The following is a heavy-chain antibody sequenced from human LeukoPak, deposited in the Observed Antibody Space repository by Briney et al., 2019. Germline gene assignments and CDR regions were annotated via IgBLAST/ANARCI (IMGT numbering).Heavy chain of an antibody. D-gene: IGHD3-10*01. V-gene: IGHV3-23*01. CDR2: ISGTGGTT. CDR3: AKDRVPYYYGSGTNYFDY. Sequence: AGGSLRLSCAASGFTFSSYAMSWVRQAPGKGLEWVSGISGTGGTTDYADSVKGRFTISRDNSKNTLYLQMNSLRAEDTAVYYCAKDRVPYYYGSGTNYFDYWGQGTLVTVSS. J-gene: IGHJ4*02. CDR1: GFTFSSYA.